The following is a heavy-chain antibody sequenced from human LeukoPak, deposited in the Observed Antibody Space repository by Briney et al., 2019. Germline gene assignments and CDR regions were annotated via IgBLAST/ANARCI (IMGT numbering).Heavy chain of an antibody. CDR1: GYTFSNHW. J-gene: IGHJ4*02. CDR3: SRHWGSNGYYYNFAY. CDR2: IFPADSDT. D-gene: IGHD3-22*01. Sequence: GESLKISCKGSGYTFSNHWIGWVRQMPGKGLEWMGIIFPADSDTRYCASFQGEVTISADKSFNTAYLQWSILEASDAAMYDSSRHWGSNGYYYNFAYWGQGPLVTVSS. V-gene: IGHV5-51*01.